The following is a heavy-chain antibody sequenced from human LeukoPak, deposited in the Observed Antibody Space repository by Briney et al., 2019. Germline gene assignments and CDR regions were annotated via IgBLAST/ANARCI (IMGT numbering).Heavy chain of an antibody. Sequence: GGSLRLSCAASGFTFSRYAMHWVRQAPGKGLEWVAVISYDGNQNYYADSVKGRFTISRDSSKSTLYLQMNSLRVEDTAVYYCARDESLDYWGRGTLVTVSS. CDR1: GFTFSRYA. CDR3: ARDESLDY. CDR2: ISYDGNQN. J-gene: IGHJ4*02. V-gene: IGHV3-30*01.